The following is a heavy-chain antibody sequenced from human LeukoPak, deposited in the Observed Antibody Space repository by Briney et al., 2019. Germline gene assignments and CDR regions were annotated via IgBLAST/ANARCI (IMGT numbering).Heavy chain of an antibody. CDR1: GFTFSSYW. Sequence: GGSLRLSCAASGFTFSSYWMHWVRQAPGKGLVWVSRINSDGSSTSYADSVKGRFTISRDNAKNSLYLQMNSLRAEDTAVYYCARGLTPITIFGVVSGYYYYYMDVWGKGTTVTVSS. CDR2: INSDGSST. J-gene: IGHJ6*03. D-gene: IGHD3-3*01. V-gene: IGHV3-74*01. CDR3: ARGLTPITIFGVVSGYYYYYMDV.